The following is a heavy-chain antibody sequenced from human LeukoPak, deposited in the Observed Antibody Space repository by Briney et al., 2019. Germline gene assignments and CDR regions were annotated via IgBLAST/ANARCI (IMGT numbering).Heavy chain of an antibody. CDR1: GYSISSGYY. CDR3: AREGLRFLEWLREYYMDV. V-gene: IGHV4-38-2*02. CDR2: IYHSGST. J-gene: IGHJ6*03. D-gene: IGHD3-3*01. Sequence: PSETLSLTCTVSGYSISSGYYWGWIRQPPGKGLEWIGSIYHSGSTYYNPSLKSRVTISVDTSKNQFSLKLSSVTAADTAVYYCAREGLRFLEWLREYYMDVWGKGTTATVSS.